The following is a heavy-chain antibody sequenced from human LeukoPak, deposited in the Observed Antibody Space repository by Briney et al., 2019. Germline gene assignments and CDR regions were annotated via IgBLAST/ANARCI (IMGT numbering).Heavy chain of an antibody. D-gene: IGHD4-17*01. Sequence: GGSLTLSCAASGLTFSNDRMSWLRQAPGKGLEWVGHFKSKTAGGATDYAAPVKGRYTISRDQSKNTLYLQMNSLKTEDTAVYYCTHDYGARGGFDYWGQGALVTVSS. CDR2: FKSKTAGGAT. V-gene: IGHV3-15*01. CDR1: GLTFSNDR. CDR3: THDYGARGGFDY. J-gene: IGHJ4*02.